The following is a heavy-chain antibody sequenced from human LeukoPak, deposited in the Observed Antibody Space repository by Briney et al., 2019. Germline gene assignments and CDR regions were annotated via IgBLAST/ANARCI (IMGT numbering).Heavy chain of an antibody. D-gene: IGHD1-26*01. J-gene: IGHJ6*03. V-gene: IGHV3-23*01. CDR2: ISDSGGNT. Sequence: PGGSLRLSCAASGFTFSSYAVSWVRQAPGKGLEWVSTISDSGGNTYYADSVKGRFTISRDNSKNTLYLQMNSLRAEDTAVYYCAKARGSNPYYYYYMDVWGKGTTVTVSS. CDR1: GFTFSSYA. CDR3: AKARGSNPYYYYYMDV.